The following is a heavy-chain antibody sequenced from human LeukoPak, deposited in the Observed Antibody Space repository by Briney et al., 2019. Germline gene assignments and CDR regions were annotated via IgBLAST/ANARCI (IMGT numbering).Heavy chain of an antibody. D-gene: IGHD6-13*01. CDR3: ARGASSSWPEPFDY. V-gene: IGHV4-59*11. J-gene: IGHJ4*02. Sequence: SETLSLTCTVSGGSISSHYWSWIRQSPGKGLEWIGYIYYSGSTNYNPSLKSRVAISVETSKKQFSLKVTSVTAADTAVYYCARGASSSWPEPFDYWGQGTLVTVSS. CDR2: IYYSGST. CDR1: GGSISSHY.